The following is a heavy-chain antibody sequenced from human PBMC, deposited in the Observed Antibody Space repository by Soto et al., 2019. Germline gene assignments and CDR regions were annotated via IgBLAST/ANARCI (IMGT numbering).Heavy chain of an antibody. CDR3: ARHNYGSGSTYFDY. CDR1: GGSISSYY. Sequence: SETLSLTCTVSGGSISSYYWSWIRQPPGKGLEWIGFIYYSGSTNYNPSLKSRVTISVDTSKNQFSLKLNSMTAADTAVYYCARHNYGSGSTYFDYWGQGTLVTVS. D-gene: IGHD3-10*01. V-gene: IGHV4-59*08. J-gene: IGHJ4*02. CDR2: IYYSGST.